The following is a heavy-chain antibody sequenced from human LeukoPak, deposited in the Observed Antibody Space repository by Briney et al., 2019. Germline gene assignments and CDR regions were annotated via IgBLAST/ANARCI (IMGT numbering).Heavy chain of an antibody. CDR3: AKSLDTAMDY. CDR2: ISYDGNNK. V-gene: IGHV3-30*18. Sequence: GGSLRLSCAASGFTFSSYGMHWVRQAPGKGLEWVAVISYDGNNKYYADSVKGRFTISRDNSKNTLYLQMNSLRAEDTAVYYCAKSLDTAMDYWGQGTLVTVSS. CDR1: GFTFSSYG. D-gene: IGHD5-18*01. J-gene: IGHJ4*02.